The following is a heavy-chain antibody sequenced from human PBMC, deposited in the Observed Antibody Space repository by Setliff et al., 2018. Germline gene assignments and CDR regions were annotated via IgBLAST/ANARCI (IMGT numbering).Heavy chain of an antibody. D-gene: IGHD3-22*01. CDR2: INHRGTT. V-gene: IGHV4-34*01. J-gene: IGHJ5*02. CDR1: GGSFSGYY. CDR3: ARGPRFDYESPTYRRRFDP. Sequence: SETLSLTCAVYGGSFSGYYWNWIRQAPGKGLEWIGEINHRGTTSYTPSLKGRVTISVDTSKNLFSLKLSSVTAADAAVYFCARGPRFDYESPTYRRRFDPWGQGTAVTVSS.